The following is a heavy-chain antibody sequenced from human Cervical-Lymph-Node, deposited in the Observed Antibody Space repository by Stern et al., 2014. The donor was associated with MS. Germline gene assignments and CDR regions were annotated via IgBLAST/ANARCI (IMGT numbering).Heavy chain of an antibody. Sequence: EVQLVESGGGLVKPGESLRLSCDASGFTFSHYSINWVRQAPGQGLEWISSISNNSTHTYYADPVEGRFTISRDSAKDSVSLHMVSLRAEDTAVYYCARARVGDYARSPHLDSWGQGTLVTVSS. CDR2: ISNNSTHT. CDR3: ARARVGDYARSPHLDS. V-gene: IGHV3-21*01. D-gene: IGHD4-17*01. CDR1: GFTFSHYS. J-gene: IGHJ4*02.